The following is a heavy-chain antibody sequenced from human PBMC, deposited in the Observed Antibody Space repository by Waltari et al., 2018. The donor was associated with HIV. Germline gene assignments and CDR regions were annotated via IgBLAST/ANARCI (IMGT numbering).Heavy chain of an antibody. D-gene: IGHD1-26*01. CDR2: FDPEDDET. Sequence: QVQLIQSGAEVKKPGASVKVSCKVFGYTLTALSITWVRQAPGKGLEWMGGFDPEDDETIYAQKFQGRVTMTEDTSTDSAYMELSSLTSEDTAVYYCATGGGTTSIQLYDLDVWGQGTTVTVSS. CDR1: GYTLTALS. J-gene: IGHJ6*02. V-gene: IGHV1-24*01. CDR3: ATGGGTTSIQLYDLDV.